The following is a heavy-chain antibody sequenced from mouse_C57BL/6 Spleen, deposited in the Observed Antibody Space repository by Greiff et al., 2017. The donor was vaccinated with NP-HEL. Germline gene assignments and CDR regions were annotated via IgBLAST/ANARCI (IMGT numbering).Heavy chain of an antibody. Sequence: EVKVEESGGGLVQPGGSLKLSCAASGFTFSDYYMYWVRQTPEKRLEWVAYISNGGGSTYYPDTVKGRFTISRDNAKNTLYLQMSRLKSEDTAMYYCARLRTRNYYAMDYWGQGTSVTVSS. V-gene: IGHV5-12*01. J-gene: IGHJ4*01. CDR1: GFTFSDYY. CDR3: ARLRTRNYYAMDY. CDR2: ISNGGGST.